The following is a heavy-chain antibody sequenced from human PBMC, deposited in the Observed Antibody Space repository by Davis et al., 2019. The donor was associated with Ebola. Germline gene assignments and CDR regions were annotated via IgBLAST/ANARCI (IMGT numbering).Heavy chain of an antibody. D-gene: IGHD6-13*01. J-gene: IGHJ4*02. CDR2: IKQDGSEK. V-gene: IGHV3-7*01. CDR3: ARDLSWGIAAAAPGGD. Sequence: PGGSLRLSCAASGFTFSSYWMSWVRQAPGKGLEWVANIKQDGSEKYYVDSVKGRFTISRDNAKNSLYLQMNSLRAEDTAVYYCARDLSWGIAAAAPGGDWGQGTLVTVSS. CDR1: GFTFSSYW.